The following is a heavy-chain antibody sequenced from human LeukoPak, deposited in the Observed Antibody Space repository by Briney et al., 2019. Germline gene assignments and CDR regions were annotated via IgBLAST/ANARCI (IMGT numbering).Heavy chain of an antibody. CDR1: GFTFNSYA. CDR2: ISASGGST. D-gene: IGHD3-16*01. V-gene: IGHV3-23*01. Sequence: PGGSLRLSCAASGFTFNSYAMSWVRQAPGKGLEWVSIISASGGSTYYADSVKGRFTISRDNSKNTLYLQMSSLRAEDTAVYYCATQGGNFDYWGQGTLVTVSS. J-gene: IGHJ4*02. CDR3: ATQGGNFDY.